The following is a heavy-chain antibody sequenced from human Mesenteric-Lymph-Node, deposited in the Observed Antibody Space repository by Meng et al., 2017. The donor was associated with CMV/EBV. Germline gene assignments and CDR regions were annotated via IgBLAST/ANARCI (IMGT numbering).Heavy chain of an antibody. J-gene: IGHJ6*02. D-gene: IGHD6-13*01. V-gene: IGHV3-21*01. CDR3: ARDREKQQLIRYYGMDV. CDR2: ISSSSSYI. CDR1: GFTFSSYS. Sequence: SCAASGFTFSSYSMNWVRQAPGKGLEWVSSISSSSSYIYYADSVKGRFTISRDNAKNSLYLQMNSLRAEDTAVYYCARDREKQQLIRYYGMDVWGQGTTVTVSS.